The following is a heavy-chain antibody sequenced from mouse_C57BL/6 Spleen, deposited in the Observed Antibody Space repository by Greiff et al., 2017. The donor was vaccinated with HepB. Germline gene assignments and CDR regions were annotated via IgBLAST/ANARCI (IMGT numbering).Heavy chain of an antibody. J-gene: IGHJ3*01. Sequence: EVQRVESGGGLVKPGGSLKLSCAASGFTFSSYAMSWVRQTPEKRLEWVATISDGGSYTYYPDNVKGRFTISRDNAKNNLYLQMSHLKSEDTAMYYCARSTMVTWFAYWGQGTLVTVSA. V-gene: IGHV5-4*01. CDR2: ISDGGSYT. CDR3: ARSTMVTWFAY. D-gene: IGHD2-1*01. CDR1: GFTFSSYA.